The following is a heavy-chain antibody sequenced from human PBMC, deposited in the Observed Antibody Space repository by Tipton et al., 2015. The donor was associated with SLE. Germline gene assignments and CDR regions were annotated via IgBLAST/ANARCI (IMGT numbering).Heavy chain of an antibody. D-gene: IGHD2-2*01. J-gene: IGHJ6*02. CDR2: IRGSGVGT. CDR3: ARCLSGYYGMDV. CDR1: GFTFRSNA. V-gene: IGHV3-23*01. Sequence: SLRLSCVASGFTFRSNAMSWVRQAPGKGLDWVSSIRGSGVGTYYADSVKGRFTISRDNSKNTLYLQMNSLRAEDTAVYYCARCLSGYYGMDVWGQGTTVTVSS.